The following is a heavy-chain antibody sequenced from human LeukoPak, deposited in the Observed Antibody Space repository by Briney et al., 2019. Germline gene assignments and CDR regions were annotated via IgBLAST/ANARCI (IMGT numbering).Heavy chain of an antibody. J-gene: IGHJ4*02. CDR1: GFTFSNYA. Sequence: GGSLRLSCAASGFTFSNYAMYWVRQAPGKGLEWVSAISGYGGYGVNTYYADSVKGRFSISRDSSNNTLYLQMNNLRAEDTAIYYCAKANDQYYFDSWGQGTLVTVSS. CDR2: ISGYGGYGVNT. V-gene: IGHV3-23*01. CDR3: AKANDQYYFDS.